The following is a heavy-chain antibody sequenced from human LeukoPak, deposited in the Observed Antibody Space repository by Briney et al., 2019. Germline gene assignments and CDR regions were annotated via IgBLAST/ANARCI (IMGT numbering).Heavy chain of an antibody. Sequence: PGGSLRLSCAASGFTFSSYWMSWVRQAPGKGLEWVANIKQDGSEKYYVDSVEGRFTISRDNAKNSLYLQMNSLRAEDTAVYYCARLGAKTDSSGYYFDYWGQGTLVTVSS. V-gene: IGHV3-7*04. CDR3: ARLGAKTDSSGYYFDY. CDR2: IKQDGSEK. CDR1: GFTFSSYW. D-gene: IGHD3-22*01. J-gene: IGHJ4*02.